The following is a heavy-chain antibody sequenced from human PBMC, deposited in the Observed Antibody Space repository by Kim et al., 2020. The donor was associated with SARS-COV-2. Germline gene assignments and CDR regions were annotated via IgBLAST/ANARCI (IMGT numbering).Heavy chain of an antibody. Sequence: GGSLRLSCAASGFTFSSYAMSWVRQAPGKGLEWVSAISGSGGSTYYADSVKGRFTISRDNSKNTLYLQMNSLRAEDTAVYYCARGPHWTPSGYYGYWGQGTLVTVSS. J-gene: IGHJ4*02. V-gene: IGHV3-23*01. CDR2: ISGSGGST. D-gene: IGHD3-22*01. CDR1: GFTFSSYA. CDR3: ARGPHWTPSGYYGY.